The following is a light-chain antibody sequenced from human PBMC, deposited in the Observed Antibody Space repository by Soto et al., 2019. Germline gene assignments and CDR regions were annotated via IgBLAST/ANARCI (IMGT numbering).Light chain of an antibody. J-gene: IGLJ1*01. Sequence: QSVLTQPPSASGTPGQRVTISCSGSSSNIGSNTVNWYQQLPGTAPKLLIYSNNQRPSGVSNRFSGSKSGNTASLTISGLQAEDEADYYCSSYTSSSPYVFGTGTKVTVL. V-gene: IGLV1-44*01. CDR1: SSNIGSNT. CDR2: SNN. CDR3: SSYTSSSPYV.